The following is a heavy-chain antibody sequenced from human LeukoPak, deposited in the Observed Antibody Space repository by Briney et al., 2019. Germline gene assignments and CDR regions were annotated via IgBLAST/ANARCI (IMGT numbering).Heavy chain of an antibody. D-gene: IGHD3-3*01. V-gene: IGHV3-30-3*01. CDR3: AREEWYYFDY. CDR1: GFTFNTYA. CDR2: ISHDGSNK. Sequence: PGRSLRLSCIASGFTFNTYAIHWVRQAPAKALEWVAVISHDGSNKYYEDYVKGRFTISRDNSKNTLYLQMNSLRAEDMAVYYCAREEWYYFDYWGQGTLVTVCS. J-gene: IGHJ4*02.